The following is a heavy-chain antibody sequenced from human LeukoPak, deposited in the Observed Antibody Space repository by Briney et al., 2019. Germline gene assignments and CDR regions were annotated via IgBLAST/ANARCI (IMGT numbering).Heavy chain of an antibody. Sequence: SGTLSLTCAVSGGSISSSNWWSWVRQPPGKGLEWIGEIYHSGSTYYNPSLKSRVTVSVDTSKNQFSLKLNSVTAADTALYYCARQPTGAWQWTFDNWGQGTLVTVSS. CDR2: IYHSGST. D-gene: IGHD6-19*01. CDR1: GGSISSSNW. CDR3: ARQPTGAWQWTFDN. V-gene: IGHV4-4*02. J-gene: IGHJ4*02.